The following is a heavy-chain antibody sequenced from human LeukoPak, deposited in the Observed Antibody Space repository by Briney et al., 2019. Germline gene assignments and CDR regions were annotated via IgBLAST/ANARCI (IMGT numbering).Heavy chain of an antibody. D-gene: IGHD2-21*02. J-gene: IGHJ3*02. CDR3: ASRSATAPEGFDI. CDR2: IYHSGST. CDR1: RGSINSPNW. Sequence: PSETLSLTCTVSRGSINSPNWWTWVRQPPGKGLEWIGEIYHSGSTNRNPSLISRLTISLDKSRNQLSLNLSSVTAADTAVYYCASRSATAPEGFDIWGQGTMVTVSS. V-gene: IGHV4-4*02.